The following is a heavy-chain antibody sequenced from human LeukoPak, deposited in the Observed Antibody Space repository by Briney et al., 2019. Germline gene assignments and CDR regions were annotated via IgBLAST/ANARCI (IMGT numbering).Heavy chain of an antibody. CDR3: ERDFVGATDY. CDR1: GYTFTSYY. J-gene: IGHJ4*02. CDR2: INPSGGST. Sequence: ASVTVSCKASGYTFTSYYMHWVRQAPGQGLEWVGIINPSGGSTSYAQEFQGRVTMTRDMSTSTVYMALSSLRSEDTAVYYCERDFVGATDYWGQGTLVTVSS. D-gene: IGHD1-26*01. V-gene: IGHV1-46*01.